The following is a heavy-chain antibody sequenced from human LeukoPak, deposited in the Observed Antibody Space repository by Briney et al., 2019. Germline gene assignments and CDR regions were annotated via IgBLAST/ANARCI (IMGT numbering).Heavy chain of an antibody. CDR2: ISHSGTT. D-gene: IGHD6-19*01. Sequence: PSQTLSLTFTVSGGSISSYSWNWIRQSPGKGLEWVGYISHSGTTSYNSSLKSRVTISVDTSKNQLSLKLTSVTAADTAVYYCARWDDSAWGFGNWGPGTLVTVSS. CDR3: ARWDDSAWGFGN. V-gene: IGHV4-59*08. CDR1: GGSISSYS. J-gene: IGHJ4*02.